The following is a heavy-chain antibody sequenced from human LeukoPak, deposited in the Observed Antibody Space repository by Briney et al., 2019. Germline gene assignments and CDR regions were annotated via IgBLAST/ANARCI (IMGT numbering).Heavy chain of an antibody. D-gene: IGHD2-15*01. CDR1: GFTFDDYA. CDR3: AKDNYHWVATPFDY. V-gene: IGHV3-9*01. Sequence: GGSLRLSCAASGFTFDDYAMHWVRQAPGKGLEWVSGVSWNSGSIGYADSVKGRFTISRDNAKNSLYLQMNSLRAEDTALYYCAKDNYHWVATPFDYWGQGTLVTVSS. CDR2: VSWNSGSI. J-gene: IGHJ4*02.